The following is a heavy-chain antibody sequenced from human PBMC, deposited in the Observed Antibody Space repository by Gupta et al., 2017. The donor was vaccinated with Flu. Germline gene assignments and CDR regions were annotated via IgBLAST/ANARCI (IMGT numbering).Heavy chain of an antibody. J-gene: IGHJ4*02. CDR1: GYPFPSYG. D-gene: IGHD3-16*02. V-gene: IGHV1-18*01. CDR3: ARVADYVWGSYQGYGGVDY. CDR2: ISAYNGNT. Sequence: QVQLVQSGAEVKKPGASVKVSCKASGYPFPSYGIRWVRQAPGQGLEWMGWISAYNGNTNYAQKLQGRVTMTTDTSTSTAYMELRSLRSDDTAVYYCARVADYVWGSYQGYGGVDYWGQRTLVTVSS.